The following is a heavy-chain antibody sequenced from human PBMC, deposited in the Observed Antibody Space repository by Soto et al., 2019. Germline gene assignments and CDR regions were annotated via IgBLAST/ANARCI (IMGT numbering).Heavy chain of an antibody. CDR1: GFTFSSYA. CDR2: ISSNGGST. Sequence: GGSLRLSCSASGFTFSSYAMHWVRQAPGKGLEYVSAISSNGGSTYYADSAKGRFTISRDNSKNTLYLQMNSLRAEDTAVYYCAKVGRWLENFDYWGQGTLVTVSS. D-gene: IGHD6-19*01. CDR3: AKVGRWLENFDY. V-gene: IGHV3-64*04. J-gene: IGHJ4*02.